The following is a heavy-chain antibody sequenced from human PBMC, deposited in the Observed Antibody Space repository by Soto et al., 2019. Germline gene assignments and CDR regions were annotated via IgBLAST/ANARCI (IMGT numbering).Heavy chain of an antibody. CDR1: GGAFRSYA. D-gene: IGHD3-3*01. J-gene: IGHJ6*02. Sequence: QVQLVQSGAEVKKLGSSVKVSCKASGGAFRSYAITWVRQAPGQGLEWMGGIIPVFGTAKYAQKFQASVKITADESTGTVYLELSSLRSEETAVYYCARDQNHYDLLPHQYYSMAVWGQGTPVTVSS. V-gene: IGHV1-69*01. CDR3: ARDQNHYDLLPHQYYSMAV. CDR2: IIPVFGTA.